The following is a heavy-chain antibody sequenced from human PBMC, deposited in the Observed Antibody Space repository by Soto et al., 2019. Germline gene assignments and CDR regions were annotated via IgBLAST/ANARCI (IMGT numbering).Heavy chain of an antibody. CDR3: AKAGALSTSSSWSPRAYYFDY. CDR2: ISYDGSNK. J-gene: IGHJ4*02. V-gene: IGHV3-30*18. Sequence: QVQLVESGGGVVQPARSLRLSCAASGFTFSSYGMHWVRQAPGKGLEWVAVISYDGSNKYYADSVKGRLTISRDNSKNTLYLQMNSLRAEDTAVYYCAKAGALSTSSSWSPRAYYFDYWGQGTLVTVSS. D-gene: IGHD6-13*01. CDR1: GFTFSSYG.